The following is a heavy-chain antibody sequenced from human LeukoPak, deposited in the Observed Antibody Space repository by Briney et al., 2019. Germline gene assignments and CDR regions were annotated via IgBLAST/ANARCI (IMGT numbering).Heavy chain of an antibody. V-gene: IGHV4-39*07. Sequence: SETLSLTCTVSGGSISSSSYYWGWIRQPPGRGLEWIGSIYYSGSTCYNPSLKSRVTISVDTSKNQFSLKLSSVTAADTAVYYCARGRAIFDYWGQGTLVTVSS. CDR1: GGSISSSSYY. CDR2: IYYSGST. J-gene: IGHJ4*02. D-gene: IGHD2-2*01. CDR3: ARGRAIFDY.